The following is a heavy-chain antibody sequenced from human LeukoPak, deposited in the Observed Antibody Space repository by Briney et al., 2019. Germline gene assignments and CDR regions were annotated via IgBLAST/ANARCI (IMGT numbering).Heavy chain of an antibody. CDR3: ARGSDNYDSSGYYSPGAFDI. CDR2: ISYDGSNK. CDR1: GFTFSSYA. J-gene: IGHJ3*02. D-gene: IGHD3-22*01. V-gene: IGHV3-30*01. Sequence: PGGSLRLSCAASGFTFSSYAMHWVRQAPGKGLEWVAVISYDGSNKYYADSVKGRFTISRDNSKNTLYLQMNSLRAEDTAVYYCARGSDNYDSSGYYSPGAFDIWGQGTMVTVSS.